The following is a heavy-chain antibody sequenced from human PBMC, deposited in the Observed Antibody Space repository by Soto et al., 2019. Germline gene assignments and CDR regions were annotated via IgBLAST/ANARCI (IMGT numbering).Heavy chain of an antibody. V-gene: IGHV5-51*01. CDR3: ARHNIGSGWYGGASTGPLKVYYYGMDV. CDR1: GYSFTSYW. J-gene: IGHJ6*02. D-gene: IGHD6-19*01. CDR2: IYPGDSDT. Sequence: GESLKISCKGSGYSFTSYWIGWVRQMPGKGLEWMGIIYPGDSDTRYSPSFQGQVTISADKSISTAYLLWGSRKASDTAMYYCARHNIGSGWYGGASTGPLKVYYYGMDVWGQGTTVTVSS.